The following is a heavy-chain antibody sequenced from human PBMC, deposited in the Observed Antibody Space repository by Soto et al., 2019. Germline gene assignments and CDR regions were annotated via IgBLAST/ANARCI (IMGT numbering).Heavy chain of an antibody. Sequence: QVQLVESGGGVVQPGRSLRLSCAASGFTFSTYGMHWVRQAPGKGLEWVAVISYDGTNKYSADSVKGRFTISRDNSKNTLYLQMNSLRAEDTAVYYCAKWDCSSTSCYRFSLDYWGQGTLVTVSS. V-gene: IGHV3-30*18. CDR1: GFTFSTYG. CDR3: AKWDCSSTSCYRFSLDY. J-gene: IGHJ4*02. D-gene: IGHD2-2*01. CDR2: ISYDGTNK.